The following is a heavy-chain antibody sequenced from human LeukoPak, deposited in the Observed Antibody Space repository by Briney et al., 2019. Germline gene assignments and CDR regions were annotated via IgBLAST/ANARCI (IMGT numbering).Heavy chain of an antibody. V-gene: IGHV3-7*01. Sequence: PGGSLRLSCEASGFTFSRYCMSWVRQAPGKGPEWVANINQDGSAAFYVDSVKGRVTISRDNAKNSLYLQMYSLRAEDTAVYYCARSIDYWGQGTLVTVSS. CDR3: ARSIDY. J-gene: IGHJ4*02. CDR1: GFTFSRYC. CDR2: INQDGSAA.